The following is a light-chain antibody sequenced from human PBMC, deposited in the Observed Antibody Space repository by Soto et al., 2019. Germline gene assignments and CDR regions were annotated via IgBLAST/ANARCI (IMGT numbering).Light chain of an antibody. CDR3: QQYGGVPYT. Sequence: EIVLTQSPGTLSLSPGKKATLSCRASESISRDYLAWYQQRLGQAPRLLIYGASSGATGIPDRFSGSGSGTDFTLTISRLEPEESAIYYCQQYGGVPYTFGQGTKVDIK. CDR2: GAS. V-gene: IGKV3-20*01. CDR1: ESISRDY. J-gene: IGKJ2*01.